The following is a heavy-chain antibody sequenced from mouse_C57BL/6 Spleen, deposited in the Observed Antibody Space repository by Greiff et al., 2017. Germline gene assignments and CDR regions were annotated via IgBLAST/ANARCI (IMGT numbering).Heavy chain of an antibody. Sequence: QVQLQQSGPELVTPGASVKISCKASGYAFSSSWLNWVKQRPGKGLEWIGRIYPGDGDTNYNGKFKGKATLTADKSSSTAYMQLSSLTSEDSAVYFCARGNGYDVGAMDYWGQGTSVTVSS. V-gene: IGHV1-82*01. CDR3: ARGNGYDVGAMDY. CDR2: IYPGDGDT. D-gene: IGHD2-2*01. CDR1: GYAFSSSW. J-gene: IGHJ4*01.